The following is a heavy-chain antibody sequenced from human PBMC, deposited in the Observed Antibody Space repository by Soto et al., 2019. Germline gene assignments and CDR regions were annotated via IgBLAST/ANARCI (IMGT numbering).Heavy chain of an antibody. CDR1: GGAFSSYA. CDR2: IISIFGTA. D-gene: IGHD3-3*01. V-gene: IGHV1-69*01. CDR3: ARTLDWRGYYTSFWFDP. J-gene: IGHJ5*02. Sequence: SVKVSCKASGGAFSSYAISWVRQAPGQGLEWMGGIISIFGTANYAQKFQGRVTITADESTSTAYMELSSLRSEDTAVYYCARTLDWRGYYTSFWFDPWGQGTLVTVSS.